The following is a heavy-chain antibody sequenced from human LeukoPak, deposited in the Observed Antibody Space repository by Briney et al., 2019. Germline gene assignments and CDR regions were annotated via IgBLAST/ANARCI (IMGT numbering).Heavy chain of an antibody. D-gene: IGHD3-9*01. CDR1: GGSISSYY. J-gene: IGHJ3*02. Sequence: PSETLSLTCTVSGGSISSYYWSLIRQPPGKGLEWIGYIYYSGSTNYNPSLKSRVTISVDTSKNQFSLKLSSVTAADTAVYYCAILTGYYNVPDAFDIWGQGTMVTVSS. V-gene: IGHV4-59*01. CDR2: IYYSGST. CDR3: AILTGYYNVPDAFDI.